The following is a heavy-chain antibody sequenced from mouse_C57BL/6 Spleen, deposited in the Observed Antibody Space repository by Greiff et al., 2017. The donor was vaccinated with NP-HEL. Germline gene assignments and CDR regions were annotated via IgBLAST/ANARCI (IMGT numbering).Heavy chain of an antibody. CDR2: IDPANGNT. J-gene: IGHJ4*01. D-gene: IGHD1-1*01. Sequence: EVKLQESVAELVRPGASVKLSCTASGFNIKNTYMHWVKQRPEQGLEWIGRIDPANGNTKYVPKFQGKATITADTSSNTAYLQLSSLTSEDTAIYYCARLELLLRSGGAMDYWGQGTSVTVSS. V-gene: IGHV14-3*01. CDR1: GFNIKNTY. CDR3: ARLELLLRSGGAMDY.